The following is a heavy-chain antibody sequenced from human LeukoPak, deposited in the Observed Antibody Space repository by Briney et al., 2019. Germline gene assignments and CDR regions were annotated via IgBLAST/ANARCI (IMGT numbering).Heavy chain of an antibody. CDR3: AKEPTGDKSFDS. CDR2: INHSGST. Sequence: PSETLSLTCAVYGGSFSGYYWSWIRQPPGKGLEWIGEINHSGSTNYNPSLKSRVTISIDMSENQVSLKLSFVTAADTALYYCAKEPTGDKSFDSWGQGTLVTVSS. V-gene: IGHV4-34*01. J-gene: IGHJ4*02. CDR1: GGSFSGYY. D-gene: IGHD7-27*01.